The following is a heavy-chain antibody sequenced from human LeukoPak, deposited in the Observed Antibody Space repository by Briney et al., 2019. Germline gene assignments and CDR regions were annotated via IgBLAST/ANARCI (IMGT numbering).Heavy chain of an antibody. J-gene: IGHJ5*01. Sequence: KASETLSLTCTVSGGSISSYYWSWIRQPAGKGLEWIGRIYTSGSTNYNPSLKKRVTMSLDTSKNQFSLKLSSVTAADTAVYYCARAGLHTDYDYDSWGQGTLVTVSS. V-gene: IGHV4-4*07. CDR3: ARAGLHTDYDYDS. CDR2: IYTSGST. CDR1: GGSISSYY. D-gene: IGHD3-16*01.